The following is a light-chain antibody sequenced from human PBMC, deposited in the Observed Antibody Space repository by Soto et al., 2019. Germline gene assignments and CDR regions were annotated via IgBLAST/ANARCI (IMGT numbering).Light chain of an antibody. CDR2: GDM. Sequence: QSVLTQPPSVSGAPGQRVTISCTGSSSNIGAPYDVHWYQQLPGTAPKLLIYGDMHRPSGVPDRFSGFKSGTSASLAITGLQAVDEADYYCQSYDSSLSGVIFGGGTKLIVL. J-gene: IGLJ2*01. CDR3: QSYDSSLSGVI. CDR1: SSNIGAPYD. V-gene: IGLV1-40*01.